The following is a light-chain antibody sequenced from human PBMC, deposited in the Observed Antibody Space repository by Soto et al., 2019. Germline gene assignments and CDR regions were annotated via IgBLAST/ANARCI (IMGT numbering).Light chain of an antibody. J-gene: IGKJ1*01. CDR1: QTIGSN. CDR2: DAS. Sequence: EIVMTQSPATLSVSPGERATLSCRASQTIGSNLAWYQQKPGQPPRLLIYDASTRATDIPARFTGSGSGTEFTLTISSLQSEDFAVFYCQQYNNWPPTRTFGQGTRWIS. CDR3: QQYNNWPPTRT. V-gene: IGKV3-15*01.